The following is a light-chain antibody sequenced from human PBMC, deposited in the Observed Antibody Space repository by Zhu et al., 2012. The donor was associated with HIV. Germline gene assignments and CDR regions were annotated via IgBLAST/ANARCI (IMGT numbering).Light chain of an antibody. V-gene: IGKV1-5*03. Sequence: DIQMTQSPSTLSASVGDRVTISCRASQTISDCLAWYQHKAGKPPKLLIYKASTLEVGVPLRFSGGGSGTEFTLTIASLQSDDFATYYCQQYDDSSPTFGQGTKVEIK. CDR2: KAS. J-gene: IGKJ1*01. CDR1: QTISDC. CDR3: QQYDDSSPT.